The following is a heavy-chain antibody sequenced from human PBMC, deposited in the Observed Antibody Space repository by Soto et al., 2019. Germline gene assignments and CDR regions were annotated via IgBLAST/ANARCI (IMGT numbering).Heavy chain of an antibody. Sequence: PSETLSLTCTVSGGSISSSSHYWGWIRQPPGKGLEWIGYIYYSGSTYYNPSLKSRVTISVDTSKNQFSLKLSSVTAADTAVYYCARGRYYDSSGYYAYWGQGTLVTVSS. CDR3: ARGRYYDSSGYYAY. V-gene: IGHV4-30-4*08. CDR1: GGSISSSSHY. CDR2: IYYSGST. D-gene: IGHD3-22*01. J-gene: IGHJ4*02.